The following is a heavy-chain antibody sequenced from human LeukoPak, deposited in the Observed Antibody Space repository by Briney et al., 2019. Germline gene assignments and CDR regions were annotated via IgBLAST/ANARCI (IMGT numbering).Heavy chain of an antibody. CDR3: ARSGIAVAGKYFDY. V-gene: IGHV3-66*01. CDR1: GFTVSSNY. J-gene: IGHJ4*02. CDR2: IYSGGST. D-gene: IGHD6-19*01. Sequence: GGSLRLSCAASGFTVSSNYMSWVRQAPGKGLEWVSVIYSGGSTYYADSVKGRFTISRDNSKNTLYLQMNSLRAEDTAVYYCARSGIAVAGKYFDYWGQGTLVTVSS.